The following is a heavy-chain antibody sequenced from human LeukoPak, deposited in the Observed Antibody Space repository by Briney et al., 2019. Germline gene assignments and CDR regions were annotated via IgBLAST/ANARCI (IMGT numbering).Heavy chain of an antibody. V-gene: IGHV4-59*08. CDR2: LYYNEDT. Sequence: PSETLSLNCTVSGFTIDSYYWMWMRQPPGRGLVWSVYLYYNEDTNYNPTIESQVTIALDTSNNRFSLKLSSVAAADTDVYYCRRHDAVHVIGHGMGVWGQGTTVTVSS. J-gene: IGHJ6*02. CDR3: RRHDAVHVIGHGMGV. D-gene: IGHD3-16*02. CDR1: GFTIDSYY.